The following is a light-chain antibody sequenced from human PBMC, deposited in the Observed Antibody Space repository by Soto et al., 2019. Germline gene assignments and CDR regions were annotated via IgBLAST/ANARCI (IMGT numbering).Light chain of an antibody. Sequence: EIVMTQSPATLSVSPGERATLSCRASQSVSSNLAWYQQKHGQAPRLLIYGASTRATGIPARLSGSGSGTEFTLTISSLQSEDFAVYYCQQYNNWPQTFGQGTKVEIK. J-gene: IGKJ1*01. CDR3: QQYNNWPQT. V-gene: IGKV3-15*01. CDR1: QSVSSN. CDR2: GAS.